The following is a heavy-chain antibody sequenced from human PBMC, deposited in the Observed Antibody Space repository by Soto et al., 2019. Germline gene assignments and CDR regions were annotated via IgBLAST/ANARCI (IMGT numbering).Heavy chain of an antibody. CDR1: GGSFSGYY. CDR2: INHSGST. Sequence: SETLSLTCAVYGGSFSGYYWSWIRQPPGKGLEWIGEINHSGSTNYNPSLKSRVTISVDTSKNQFSLKLSSVTAADTAVYYCASRIAARRYYYYGMDVWGQGTTVTVSS. D-gene: IGHD6-6*01. CDR3: ASRIAARRYYYYGMDV. V-gene: IGHV4-34*01. J-gene: IGHJ6*02.